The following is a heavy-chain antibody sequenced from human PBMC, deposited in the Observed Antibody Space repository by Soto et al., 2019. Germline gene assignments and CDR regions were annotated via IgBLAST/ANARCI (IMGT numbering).Heavy chain of an antibody. V-gene: IGHV1-3*01. Sequence: ASVKVSSKASGYTFTSYAMHWVRQAPGQRLERMGWINAGNGNTKYSQKFQGRVTITRDTSASTAYMELSSLRSEDTAVYYCARGPYDSSGYYCFDYWGQATLVTVSS. D-gene: IGHD3-22*01. CDR2: INAGNGNT. CDR3: ARGPYDSSGYYCFDY. J-gene: IGHJ4*02. CDR1: GYTFTSYA.